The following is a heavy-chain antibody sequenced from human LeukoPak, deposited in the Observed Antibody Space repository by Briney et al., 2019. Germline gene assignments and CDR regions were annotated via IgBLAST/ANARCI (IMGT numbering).Heavy chain of an antibody. CDR2: ISAYNGNT. J-gene: IGHJ3*02. CDR3: AKGLERRLISDAFDI. Sequence: ASVKVSCKASGYTFTSYGISWVRQAPGQGLEWMGWISAYNGNTNYAQKLQGRVTMTTDTSTSTAYMELRSLRSDDTAVYYCAKGLERRLISDAFDIWGQGTMVTVSS. D-gene: IGHD1-1*01. V-gene: IGHV1-18*01. CDR1: GYTFTSYG.